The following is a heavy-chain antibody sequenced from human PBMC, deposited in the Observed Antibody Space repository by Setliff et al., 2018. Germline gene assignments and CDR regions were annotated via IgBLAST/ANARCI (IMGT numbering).Heavy chain of an antibody. Sequence: SETLSLTCAVSGGSISSSNWWSWVRQPPGKGLEWIGEIYHSGSTNYNPALKSRVTISVDKSKHQFSLKLSSMTAADTAVYYCARQVEMATIAFDVWGQGTMVTVSS. CDR3: ARQVEMATIAFDV. CDR1: GGSISSSNW. CDR2: IYHSGST. V-gene: IGHV4-4*02. J-gene: IGHJ3*01. D-gene: IGHD5-12*01.